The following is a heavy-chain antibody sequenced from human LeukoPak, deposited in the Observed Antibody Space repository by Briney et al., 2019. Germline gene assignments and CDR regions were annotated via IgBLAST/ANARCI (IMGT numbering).Heavy chain of an antibody. CDR3: ARGSATYYYDSSGPDY. J-gene: IGHJ4*02. CDR1: GFTFSSYA. V-gene: IGHV3-30*04. Sequence: GGSLRLSCAASGFTFSSYAMHWVRQAPGKGLEWVAVISYDGSNKYYADSVKGRFTISRDNSKNTLYLQMNSLRAEDTAVYYCARGSATYYYDSSGPDYWGQGTLVTVSS. D-gene: IGHD3-22*01. CDR2: ISYDGSNK.